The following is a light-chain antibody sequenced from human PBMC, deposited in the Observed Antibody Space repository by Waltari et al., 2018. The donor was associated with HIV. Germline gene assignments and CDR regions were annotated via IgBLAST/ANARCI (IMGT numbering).Light chain of an antibody. CDR1: SSNVGKNY. CDR2: RNG. V-gene: IGLV1-47*01. CDR3: ASWDDALSSWL. Sequence: QSGLRQPPSTSRPPGQRVVISCSGSSSNVGKNYVSWFQQLPGAAPWLLIYRNGRRPSGVPGRCTAAKSGTSASLVISGLRSDDEAEYFCASWDDALSSWLFGGGTKLTVL. J-gene: IGLJ6*01.